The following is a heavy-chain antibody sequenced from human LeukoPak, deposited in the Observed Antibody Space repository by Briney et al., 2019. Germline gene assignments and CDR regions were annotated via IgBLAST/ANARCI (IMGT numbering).Heavy chain of an antibody. D-gene: IGHD3-10*01. CDR2: IYSGGST. CDR1: GLTISNNF. J-gene: IGHJ1*01. CDR3: ARDTDYYGSGRHGYFDH. Sequence: GGSLRLSCAASGLTISNNFMGWVRQAPGKGLEWVSLIYSGGSTYSADSVKGRFTISRDKSKNTLHLQMNSLRVEDTAVYYCARDTDYYGSGRHGYFDHWGQGTLVTASS. V-gene: IGHV3-66*01.